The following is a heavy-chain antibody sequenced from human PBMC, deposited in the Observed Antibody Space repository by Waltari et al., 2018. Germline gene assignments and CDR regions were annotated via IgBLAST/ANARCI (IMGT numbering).Heavy chain of an antibody. CDR2: LYPGDSES. J-gene: IGHJ6*02. CDR1: GYSFTSYW. D-gene: IGHD2-8*01. Sequence: EVQLVQSGAEVKKPGESLKISCKGSGYSFTSYWIGWVRQMPGKGLEWMGTLYPGDSESRYSPSFQGQVTISADKSISTAYLQWSSLKASDTAMYYCARSVYADYSYYGMDVWGQGTTVTVSS. CDR3: ARSVYADYSYYGMDV. V-gene: IGHV5-51*01.